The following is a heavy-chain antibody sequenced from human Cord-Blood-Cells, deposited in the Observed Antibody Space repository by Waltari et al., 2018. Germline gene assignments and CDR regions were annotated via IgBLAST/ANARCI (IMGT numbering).Heavy chain of an antibody. CDR3: ARGVGCSGGSCYPDY. CDR1: GYTFTGYY. J-gene: IGHJ4*02. Sequence: QVQLVQSGAEVKKPGASVKVSCKASGYTFTGYYMHWVRQAPGQGLEWMGWSNPNRGGTNYAQKFQGRVTMTRDTSISTAYMELSRLRSDDTAVYYCARGVGCSGGSCYPDYWGQGTLVTVSS. D-gene: IGHD2-15*01. V-gene: IGHV1-2*02. CDR2: SNPNRGGT.